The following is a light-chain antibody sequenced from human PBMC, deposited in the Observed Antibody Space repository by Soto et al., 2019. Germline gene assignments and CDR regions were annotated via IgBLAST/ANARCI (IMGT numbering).Light chain of an antibody. V-gene: IGKV3-15*01. Sequence: EIVMTQSPATLSVSPGERATLSCRASQSVSSNLAWYQQKPGQAPTLLIYCASTRATGILARFSGSGSGTEFTLTISSLQSEDFAVYYCQHYNNLLSTFGEGTKVEIK. CDR2: CAS. J-gene: IGKJ4*01. CDR3: QHYNNLLST. CDR1: QSVSSN.